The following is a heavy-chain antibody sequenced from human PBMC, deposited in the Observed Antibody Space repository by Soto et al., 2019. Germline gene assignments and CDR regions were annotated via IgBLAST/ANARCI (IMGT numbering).Heavy chain of an antibody. V-gene: IGHV3-21*01. D-gene: IGHD1-1*01. CDR2: ISSSSSYI. CDR1: GFTFSSYS. CDR3: AREPKLERRYWGILDY. Sequence: GGSLRLSCAASGFTFSSYSMNWVRQAPGKGLEWVSSISSSSSYIYYADSVKGRFTISRDNAKNSLYLQMNSLRAEDTAVYYCAREPKLERRYWGILDYWGQGTLVTVSS. J-gene: IGHJ4*02.